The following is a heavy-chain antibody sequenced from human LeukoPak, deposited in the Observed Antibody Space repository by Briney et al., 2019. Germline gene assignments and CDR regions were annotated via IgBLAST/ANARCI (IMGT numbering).Heavy chain of an antibody. Sequence: ASVKVSCKASGYTFTGCYMHWVRQAPGQGLEWMGWINPNSGGTNYQGRVTMTRDTSISTAYMELSRLRSDDTAVYYCARDSSGWMYYYYMDVWGKGTTVTVSS. CDR3: ARDSSGWMYYYYMDV. V-gene: IGHV1-2*02. D-gene: IGHD6-19*01. J-gene: IGHJ6*03. CDR1: GYTFTGCY. CDR2: INPNSGGT.